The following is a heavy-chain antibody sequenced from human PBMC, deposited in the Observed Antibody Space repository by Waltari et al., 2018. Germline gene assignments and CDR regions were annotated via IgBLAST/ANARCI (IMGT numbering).Heavy chain of an antibody. CDR3: ARENHDYGELGAFDI. CDR2: ISYDGSNK. J-gene: IGHJ3*02. Sequence: QVQLVESGGGVVQPGRSLRLSCAASVFTFSSYAMHWVRQAPGKGLEWVAVISYDGSNKYYADSVKGRFTISRDNSKNTLYLQMNSLRAEDTAVYYCARENHDYGELGAFDIWGQGTMVTVSS. D-gene: IGHD7-27*01. CDR1: VFTFSSYA. V-gene: IGHV3-30-3*01.